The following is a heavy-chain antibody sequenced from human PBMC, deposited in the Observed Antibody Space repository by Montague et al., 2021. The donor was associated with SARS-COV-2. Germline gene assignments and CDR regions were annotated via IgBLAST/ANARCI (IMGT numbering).Heavy chain of an antibody. CDR2: IYHSGST. V-gene: IGHV4-4*02. CDR1: GGSISSSNW. Sequence: SETLSLTCAVSGGSISSSNWWSWVRQPPGKGLEWIGEIYHSGSTNYNPSLKSRVTISVDKSKNQFSLKLSSVTAADTAVYYCARTLLGYCSSTSCYGARPRYDFDYWGQGTLVTVSS. J-gene: IGHJ4*02. D-gene: IGHD2-2*01. CDR3: ARTLLGYCSSTSCYGARPRYDFDY.